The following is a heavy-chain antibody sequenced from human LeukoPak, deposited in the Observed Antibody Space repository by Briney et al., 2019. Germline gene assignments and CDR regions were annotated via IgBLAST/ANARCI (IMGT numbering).Heavy chain of an antibody. CDR3: ARSSVADYYYYGMDV. V-gene: IGHV3-23*01. D-gene: IGHD6-19*01. CDR1: GFTFSSYA. CDR2: ISGGST. Sequence: GGSLRLSCAASGFTFSSYAMSWVRQAPGKGLEWVSGISGGSTYYADSVKGRFTISRDNSKNTLYLQMNSLRAEDTAVYYCARSSVADYYYYGMDVWGQGTTVTVSS. J-gene: IGHJ6*02.